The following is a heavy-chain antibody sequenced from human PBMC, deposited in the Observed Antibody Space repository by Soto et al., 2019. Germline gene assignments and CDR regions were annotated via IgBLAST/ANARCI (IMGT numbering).Heavy chain of an antibody. CDR2: VSYDGGNE. CDR1: GFTFRSYA. D-gene: IGHD5-12*01. J-gene: IGHJ4*02. Sequence: QVQLVESGGGVVQPGRSLRLSCTASGFTFRSYAMHWVRQAPGKVLEWVASVSYDGGNEHYADSVKVRFTISRDNSKNPLSLQMNSLRVEDTAVFYCARASGYDKWDTLNYWGQGTQVTVSS. CDR3: ARASGYDKWDTLNY. V-gene: IGHV3-30-3*01.